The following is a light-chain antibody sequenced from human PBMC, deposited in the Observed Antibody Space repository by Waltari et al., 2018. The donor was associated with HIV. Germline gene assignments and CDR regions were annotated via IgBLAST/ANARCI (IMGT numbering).Light chain of an antibody. J-gene: IGLJ2*01. CDR1: SSNIENNY. Sequence: QSVLTQPPSVSAAPGQEVTISCSGSSSNIENNYVSWYQQLPGTAPKLLIYDDNKRPSVIPDRFAGSKSGTSATLGITGLQTGDEADYYCGTWDTSVSAGVFGGGTKVTVL. CDR3: GTWDTSVSAGV. CDR2: DDN. V-gene: IGLV1-51*01.